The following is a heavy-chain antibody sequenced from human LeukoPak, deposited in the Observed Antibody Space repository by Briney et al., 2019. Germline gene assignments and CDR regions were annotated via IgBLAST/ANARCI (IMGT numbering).Heavy chain of an antibody. CDR2: IYYSGST. D-gene: IGHD5-18*01. J-gene: IGHJ4*02. Sequence: SETLSLTCTVSGGSVSSGSYYWSWIRQPPGKGLEWIGYIYYSGSTNDDPSLKNRVTISVDTSKNQFSLKLSSVPAADTAVYYCARTEAMALNFDYWGQGTLVTVSS. V-gene: IGHV4-61*01. CDR1: GGSVSSGSYY. CDR3: ARTEAMALNFDY.